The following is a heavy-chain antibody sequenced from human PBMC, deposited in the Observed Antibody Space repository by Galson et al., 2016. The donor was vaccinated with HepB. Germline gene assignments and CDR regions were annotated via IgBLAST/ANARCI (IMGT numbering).Heavy chain of an antibody. J-gene: IGHJ6*02. CDR2: IIPIFGTA. Sequence: SVKVSCKASGGTFSTHDISWVRQAPGQGLEWMGGIIPIFGTANYAQKFQDRVTITADESTSTAYMELSSLRSEDTAVYYCAREIGYRNGYYYYGMDVWGQGTAVTVSS. CDR3: AREIGYRNGYYYYGMDV. CDR1: GGTFSTHD. D-gene: IGHD5-18*01. V-gene: IGHV1-69*13.